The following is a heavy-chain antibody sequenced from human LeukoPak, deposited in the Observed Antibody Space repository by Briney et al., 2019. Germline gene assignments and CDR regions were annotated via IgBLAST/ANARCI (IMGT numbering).Heavy chain of an antibody. CDR1: GGSISSHY. CDR3: ARAIGIAARPGWFDP. CDR2: IYYSGST. Sequence: SQTLSLTCTVSGGSISSHYWSWIRQPPGKGLEWIGYIYYSGSTNYNPSLKSRVTISVDTSKNQFSLKLSSVTAADTAVYYCARAIGIAARPGWFDPWGQGTLVTVSS. J-gene: IGHJ5*02. D-gene: IGHD6-6*01. V-gene: IGHV4-59*11.